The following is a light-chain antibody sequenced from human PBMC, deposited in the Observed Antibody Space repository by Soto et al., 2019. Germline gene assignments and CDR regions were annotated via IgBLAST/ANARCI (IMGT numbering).Light chain of an antibody. V-gene: IGKV3D-15*01. CDR1: QSVSSN. Sequence: EIVMTQSPATLSVSPGERATLSCRASQSVSSNLAWYQQKPGQAPRLLIYGASTRATGIPARFSGSGSGTEFTLTISSLQSEDFGVYYCQQYEKWPPSITFGQGTRREIK. J-gene: IGKJ5*01. CDR3: QQYEKWPPSIT. CDR2: GAS.